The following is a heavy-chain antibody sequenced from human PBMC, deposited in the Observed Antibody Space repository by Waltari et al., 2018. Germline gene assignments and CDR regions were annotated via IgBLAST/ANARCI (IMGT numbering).Heavy chain of an antibody. V-gene: IGHV3-49*03. J-gene: IGHJ6*02. CDR3: SRVSASGDGMDV. D-gene: IGHD3-16*01. CDR2: IRSKIYGGTA. Sequence: EVQLVESGGGLVQPGRSLRLSCTTSGFTFGAHALSWFRQAPGKGLEWVGFIRSKIYGGTADYAASVKGRFTVSRDDSKSIAYLQMDSLKTEDTAVYYCSRVSASGDGMDVWGQGTTVT. CDR1: GFTFGAHA.